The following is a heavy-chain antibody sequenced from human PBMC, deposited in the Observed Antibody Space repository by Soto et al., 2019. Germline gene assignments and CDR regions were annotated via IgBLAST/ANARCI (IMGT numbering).Heavy chain of an antibody. Sequence: SETLCLTCTVSGDSIRSGDYYGSWIRQPPGKGLEWIGYIYYSGSTYYNPSLKSRISISVDTSKNQFSLNLRSVTAADTAVYYCARVLRFLQWLPYNWFDPWGQGTLVTVS. CDR1: GDSIRSGDYY. D-gene: IGHD3-3*01. V-gene: IGHV4-30-4*01. CDR3: ARVLRFLQWLPYNWFDP. CDR2: IYYSGST. J-gene: IGHJ5*02.